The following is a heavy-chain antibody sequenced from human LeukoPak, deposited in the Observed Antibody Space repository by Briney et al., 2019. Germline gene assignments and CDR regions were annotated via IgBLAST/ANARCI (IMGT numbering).Heavy chain of an antibody. V-gene: IGHV3-23*01. CDR2: ISGSGDST. J-gene: IGHJ5*02. CDR3: AKNAGAAAGSDNNWFDP. Sequence: GGSLKLSCAASGFTFSSYAMSWVRQAPGKGLEWVSAISGSGDSTYYPDSVKGRFTISRDNSKNTLHLQMNSLRADDTAVYYCAKNAGAAAGSDNNWFDPWGQGALVTVSS. CDR1: GFTFSSYA. D-gene: IGHD6-13*01.